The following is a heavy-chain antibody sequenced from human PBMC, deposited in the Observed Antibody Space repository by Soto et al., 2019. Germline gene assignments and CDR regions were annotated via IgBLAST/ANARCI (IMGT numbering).Heavy chain of an antibody. J-gene: IGHJ4*02. CDR3: ARNIHHSSSWSFANDY. CDR1: GYTFTSYG. V-gene: IGHV1-18*04. D-gene: IGHD6-13*01. CDR2: ISAYNGKT. Sequence: ASVEVSCKASGYTFTSYGISWVRQAPGEGLEWMGWISAYNGKTNYAQKLQGRVTMTTDTSTSTAYMELRSLRSDDTAVYYCARNIHHSSSWSFANDYWGQGPMITFSS.